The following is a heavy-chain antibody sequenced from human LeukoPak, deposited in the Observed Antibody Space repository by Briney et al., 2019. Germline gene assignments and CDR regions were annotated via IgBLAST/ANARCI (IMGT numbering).Heavy chain of an antibody. J-gene: IGHJ4*02. Sequence: PAGSLRLSCAASGFTFSSYWMTWVRQAPGKGLEWVANIKEDGREKYYVDSVKGRFTISRDNAKNSLYLQMNSLRAEDSAVYYCARDDRDGYNYFAYWGQGTLVTVSP. CDR2: IKEDGREK. D-gene: IGHD5-24*01. CDR3: ARDDRDGYNYFAY. CDR1: GFTFSSYW. V-gene: IGHV3-7*04.